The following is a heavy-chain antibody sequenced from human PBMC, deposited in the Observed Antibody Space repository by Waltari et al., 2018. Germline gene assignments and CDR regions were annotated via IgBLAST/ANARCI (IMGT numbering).Heavy chain of an antibody. D-gene: IGHD3-10*01. V-gene: IGHV1-69*08. CDR2: IIPIFGTA. CDR3: AREGVRNYGSGSYHAFDI. Sequence: QVQLVQSGAEVKKPGSSVKVSCKAYGGTFRRYAISWVRQAPGQGLEWMGRIIPIFGTANYAQKFQGRVTITADKSTSTAYMELSSLRSEDTAVYYCAREGVRNYGSGSYHAFDIWGQGTMVTVSS. J-gene: IGHJ3*02. CDR1: GGTFRRYA.